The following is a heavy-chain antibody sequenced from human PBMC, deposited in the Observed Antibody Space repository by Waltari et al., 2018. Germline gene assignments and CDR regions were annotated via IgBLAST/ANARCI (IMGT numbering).Heavy chain of an antibody. CDR3: ASPYYYGSEKYYFDY. D-gene: IGHD3-10*01. V-gene: IGHV1-69*15. Sequence: QVQLVQSGAEVKKPGSSVKVSCKASGGTFSSYAISWVRQAPGQGLEWMGRIIPIFGTANYAQKFQGRVTITADESTSTAYMELSGLRSEDTAVYYCASPYYYGSEKYYFDYWGQGTLVTVSS. CDR2: IIPIFGTA. CDR1: GGTFSSYA. J-gene: IGHJ4*02.